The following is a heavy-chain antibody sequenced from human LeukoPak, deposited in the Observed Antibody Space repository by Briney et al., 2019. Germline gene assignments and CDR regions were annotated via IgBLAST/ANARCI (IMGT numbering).Heavy chain of an antibody. V-gene: IGHV3-74*01. CDR1: EFTFSSYW. CDR2: INSDGSTT. J-gene: IGHJ5*01. CDR3: AGSKTSNWFDS. D-gene: IGHD6-13*01. Sequence: PGGSLRLSCAASEFTFSSYWMHWVRQAPGKWPVWVSRINSDGSTTSYADSVKGRFTISRDSAKNTLYLQMNSLGAEDTAVYYCAGSKTSNWFDSWGQGTLLTVSS.